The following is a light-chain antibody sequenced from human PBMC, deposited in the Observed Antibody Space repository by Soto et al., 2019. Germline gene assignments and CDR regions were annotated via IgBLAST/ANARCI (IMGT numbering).Light chain of an antibody. J-gene: IGLJ2*01. CDR1: SSDVGGYNY. CDR2: DVS. Sequence: QSVLTQPPSASGSPGQSVTISCTGTSSDVGGYNYVSWYQHHPGKAPKLMIYDVSTRPSVVPDRFSGSKSGNTASLTVSGLQAEDEADYYCSSYAGSNNLVFGGGTKLTVL. V-gene: IGLV2-8*01. CDR3: SSYAGSNNLV.